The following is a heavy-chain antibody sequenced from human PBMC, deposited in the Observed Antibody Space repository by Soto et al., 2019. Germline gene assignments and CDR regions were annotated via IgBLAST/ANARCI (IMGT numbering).Heavy chain of an antibody. CDR3: ARHSRDIVVVVAAARWFDP. V-gene: IGHV4-39*01. D-gene: IGHD2-15*01. CDR2: IYYSGST. J-gene: IGHJ5*02. CDR1: GGSISSSSYY. Sequence: QLQLQESGPGLVKPSETLSLTCTVSGGSISSSSYYWGWIRQPPGKGLEWIGSIYYSGSTYYNPSLKSRVTISVDTSKTQFSLKLSSVTAADTAVYYCARHSRDIVVVVAAARWFDPWGQGTLVTVSS.